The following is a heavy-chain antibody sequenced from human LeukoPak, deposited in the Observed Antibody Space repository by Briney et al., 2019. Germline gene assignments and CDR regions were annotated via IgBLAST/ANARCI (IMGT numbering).Heavy chain of an antibody. CDR3: ATQYGGNSPPDY. D-gene: IGHD4-23*01. J-gene: IGHJ4*02. CDR1: GGTFSSYA. CDR2: IIPILGIA. Sequence: GASVKVSCKASGGTFSSYAISWVRQAPGQGLEWMGRIIPILGIANYAQKFQGRVTITADKSTSTAYMELSSLRSEDTTVYYCATQYGGNSPPDYWGQGTLVTVSS. V-gene: IGHV1-69*04.